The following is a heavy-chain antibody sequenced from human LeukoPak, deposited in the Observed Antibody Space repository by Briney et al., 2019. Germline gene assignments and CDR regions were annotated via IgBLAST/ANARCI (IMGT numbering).Heavy chain of an antibody. D-gene: IGHD2/OR15-2a*01. V-gene: IGHV4-4*07. CDR3: ARDLSQSSPSAANYYYYYMGV. CDR2: IYTSGST. CDR1: GGSISSYY. Sequence: SETLSLTCTVSGGSISSYYWSWIRQPAGKGLEWIGRIYTSGSTNYNPSLKSRVTMSVDTSKNQFSLKLSSVTAADTAVYYCARDLSQSSPSAANYYYYYMGVWGKGTTVTVSS. J-gene: IGHJ6*03.